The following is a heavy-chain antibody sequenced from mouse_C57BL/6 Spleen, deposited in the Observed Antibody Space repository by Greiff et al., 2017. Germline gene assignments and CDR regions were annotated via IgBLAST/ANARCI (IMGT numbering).Heavy chain of an antibody. CDR3: AKGAPLDY. Sequence: EVKLVESGGGLVKPGGSLKLSCAASGFTFSDYGMHWVRQAPEKGLEWVAYISSGSSNIYYADTVKGRFTISRDTAKNTLFLQMTSLRSEDTAMYYCAKGAPLDYWGQGTTLTGSS. CDR2: ISSGSSNI. V-gene: IGHV5-17*01. CDR1: GFTFSDYG. D-gene: IGHD3-1*01. J-gene: IGHJ2*01.